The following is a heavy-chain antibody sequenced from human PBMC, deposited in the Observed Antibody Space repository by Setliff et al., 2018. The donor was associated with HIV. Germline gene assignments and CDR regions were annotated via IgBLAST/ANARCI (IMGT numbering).Heavy chain of an antibody. CDR3: ARCYYNFWSGYPLDYMDV. CDR1: GGSISSYY. D-gene: IGHD3-3*01. Sequence: SETLSLTCTVSGGSISSYYWNWIRQPPGKGLEWIGYIYTSGSTNYNPSLKSRVTMSVGTSKNQFSLKLSSVTAADTAVYYCARCYYNFWSGYPLDYMDVWGKGTTVTVSS. CDR2: IYTSGST. V-gene: IGHV4-4*08. J-gene: IGHJ6*03.